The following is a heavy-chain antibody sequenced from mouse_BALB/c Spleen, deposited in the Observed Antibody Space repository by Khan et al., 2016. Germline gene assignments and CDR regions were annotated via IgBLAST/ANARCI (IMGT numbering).Heavy chain of an antibody. V-gene: IGHV2-9*02. J-gene: IGHJ2*01. D-gene: IGHD1-1*01. Sequence: QVQLKESGPGLVAPSQSLSITCTVSGFSLTTYGVHWVRQPPGKGLEWLGVIWAGGSTNYNSALMSRLCISKDNYKSQVFLKMNSLQTDDTATYYCARDRYYGTSYFDYWGQGTTLTVSS. CDR2: IWAGGST. CDR3: ARDRYYGTSYFDY. CDR1: GFSLTTYG.